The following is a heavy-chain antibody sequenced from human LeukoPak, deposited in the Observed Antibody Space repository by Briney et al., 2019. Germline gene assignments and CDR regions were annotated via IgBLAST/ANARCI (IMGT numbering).Heavy chain of an antibody. CDR1: GGSISSGGYY. D-gene: IGHD3-22*01. V-gene: IGHV4-31*03. CDR3: ARGPDYYDSSGYH. J-gene: IGHJ4*02. Sequence: KPSETLSLTCTVSGGSISSGGYYWSWIRQHPGKGLEWIGYIYYGGSTYYNPSLKSRVTISVDTSKNQFSLKLSSVTAADTAVYYCARGPDYYDSSGYHWGQGTLVTVSS. CDR2: IYYGGST.